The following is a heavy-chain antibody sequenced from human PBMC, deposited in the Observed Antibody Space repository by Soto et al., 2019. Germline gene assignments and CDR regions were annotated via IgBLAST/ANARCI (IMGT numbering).Heavy chain of an antibody. D-gene: IGHD3-16*01. Sequence: GPGPWSASETLSLTCAVSGYSISSSNWWGWIRQPPGKGLEWIGYIYYSGSTYYNPSLKSRVTMSVDTSKNQFSLKLSSVTAVDTAVYYCARKDLWGYYFDYWGQGTLVTVSS. CDR1: GYSISSSNW. V-gene: IGHV4-28*01. CDR3: ARKDLWGYYFDY. CDR2: IYYSGST. J-gene: IGHJ4*02.